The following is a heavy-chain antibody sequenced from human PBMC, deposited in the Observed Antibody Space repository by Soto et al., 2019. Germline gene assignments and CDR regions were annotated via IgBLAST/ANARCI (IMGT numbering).Heavy chain of an antibody. D-gene: IGHD1-26*01. CDR3: ARGLDQPPVGLYFDN. CDR1: GGTFNSYI. J-gene: IGHJ4*02. CDR2: IMPVFGTA. V-gene: IGHV1-69*06. Sequence: SVKVSCKASGGTFNSYIVNWVRQAPGQGLEWMGGIMPVFGTAKYAQKFQDRVTITADKSTSTAYMELRGLKSEDTAVYYCARGLDQPPVGLYFDNWGQGTLVTVSS.